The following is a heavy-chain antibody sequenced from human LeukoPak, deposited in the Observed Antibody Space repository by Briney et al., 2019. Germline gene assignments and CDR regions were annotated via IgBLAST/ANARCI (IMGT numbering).Heavy chain of an antibody. CDR3: ARLSTSSPGAYYYGMDV. Sequence: PVKVSCKASGGTFSSYAISWVRQAPGQGLEWIGGIIPIFGTANYAQKFQGRVTITADESTSTAYMELSSLRSEDTAVYYCARLSTSSPGAYYYGMDVWGQGTTVTVSS. D-gene: IGHD2-2*01. CDR1: GGTFSSYA. CDR2: IIPIFGTA. J-gene: IGHJ6*02. V-gene: IGHV1-69*13.